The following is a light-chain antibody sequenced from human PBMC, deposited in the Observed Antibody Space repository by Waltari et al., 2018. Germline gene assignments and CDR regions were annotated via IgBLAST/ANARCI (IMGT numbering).Light chain of an antibody. CDR2: KAS. J-gene: IGKJ4*01. V-gene: IGKV1-5*03. CDR1: QSISSW. CDR3: QQYNSHSPLTPLT. Sequence: DIQMTQSPSTLSASVGDRVIITCRASQSISSWLAWYPQKPGKAPKLLIYKASTLESGVPARFGGSGSGTEFTLTITSLQPDDFATYYCQQYNSHSPLTPLTFGGGTKVEIK.